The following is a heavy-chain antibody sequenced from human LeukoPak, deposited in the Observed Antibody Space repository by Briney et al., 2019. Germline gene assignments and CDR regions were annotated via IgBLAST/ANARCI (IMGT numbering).Heavy chain of an antibody. D-gene: IGHD2-2*01. CDR1: GYTFTGYY. V-gene: IGHV1-2*02. CDR2: INPNSGGT. CDR3: AREYCSSTSCYPDY. J-gene: IGHJ4*02. Sequence: GASVKVSCKASGYTFTGYYMHWVRQAPGQGLEWMGWINPNSGGTNYAQKFQGRVTMTRDTSINTAYMELSRLRSDDTAVYYCAREYCSSTSCYPDYWGQGTLVTVSS.